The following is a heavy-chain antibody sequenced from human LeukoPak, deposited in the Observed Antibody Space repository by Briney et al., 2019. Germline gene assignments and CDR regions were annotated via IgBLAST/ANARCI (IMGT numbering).Heavy chain of an antibody. CDR3: ARDPYRSGNYLSDF. V-gene: IGHV3-23*01. Sequence: GGSLRLSCAASGFTFSNYALSWVRQAPGQGLEWVSCVNDNGRDTYYAASVKGRFTISRDNSRNTLFLQMNSLRAEDTAIYFCARDPYRSGNYLSDFCGQGTVVTVCS. CDR1: GFTFSNYA. J-gene: IGHJ4*02. CDR2: VNDNGRDT. D-gene: IGHD1-7*01.